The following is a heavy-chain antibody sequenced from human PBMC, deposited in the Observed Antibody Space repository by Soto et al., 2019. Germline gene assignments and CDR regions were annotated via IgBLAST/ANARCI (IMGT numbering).Heavy chain of an antibody. J-gene: IGHJ4*02. D-gene: IGHD3-10*01. CDR2: INHSGGT. Sequence: QVQLQQRGGGLLKPSETLSLTCGVFGGSFSAYYWSWIRQPPGKGLEWIGEINHSGGTNYNPSLESRVIISVGTSKNQFSLKLTSVTAADTAVYYCASGYGSGSYTFDYWGQGTLVTVSS. CDR3: ASGYGSGSYTFDY. V-gene: IGHV4-34*01. CDR1: GGSFSAYY.